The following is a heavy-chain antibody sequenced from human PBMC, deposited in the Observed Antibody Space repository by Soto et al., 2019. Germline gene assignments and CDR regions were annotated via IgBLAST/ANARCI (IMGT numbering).Heavy chain of an antibody. Sequence: QITLKESGPTLVKPTQTLTLTCTFSGFSLSTSGVGVGWIRQPPGKALEWLALIYWDDEKRYSPSLKNRLTITKDTPQTQVVLTRTNMDPVDTAPYYCGHRLDYYDSGGYYRGREFDCWGQGPLVTVSS. D-gene: IGHD3-22*01. CDR2: IYWDDEK. V-gene: IGHV2-5*02. CDR1: GFSLSTSGVG. CDR3: GHRLDYYDSGGYYRGREFDC. J-gene: IGHJ4*02.